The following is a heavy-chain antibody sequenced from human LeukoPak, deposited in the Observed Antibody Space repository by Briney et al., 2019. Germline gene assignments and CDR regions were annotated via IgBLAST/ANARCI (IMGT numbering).Heavy chain of an antibody. V-gene: IGHV1-69*13. CDR2: IIPIFGTA. CDR3: ARSGDGNWFDP. CDR1: GGTFSSYA. J-gene: IGHJ5*02. Sequence: ASVKVSCKASGGTFSSYAISWVRQAPGQGLEWMGGIIPIFGTANYAQKFQGRVTITADESTSTAYMELRSLRSDDTAVYYCARSGDGNWFDPWGQGTLVTVSS. D-gene: IGHD3-10*01.